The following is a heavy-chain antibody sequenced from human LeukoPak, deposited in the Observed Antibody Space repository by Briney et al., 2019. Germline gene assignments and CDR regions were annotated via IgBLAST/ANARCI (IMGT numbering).Heavy chain of an antibody. CDR2: ISYDGSNK. J-gene: IGHJ4*02. V-gene: IGHV3-30*04. D-gene: IGHD2-15*01. CDR1: GFTFSNFA. CDR3: ARGLFRFCSSGSCLSPFDY. Sequence: GGSLRLSCAASGFTFSNFAMHWVRQAPGKGLEWVAVISYDGSNKNYGDSVKGRFTISRDNSKKTLYLQMNSLRAEDTAVYYCARGLFRFCSSGSCLSPFDYWGQGTLVTVSS.